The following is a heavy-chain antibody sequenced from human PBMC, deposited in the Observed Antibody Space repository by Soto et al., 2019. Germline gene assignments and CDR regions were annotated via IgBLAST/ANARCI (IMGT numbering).Heavy chain of an antibody. V-gene: IGHV4-59*01. Sequence: SETLSLTCTVSGGSISSYYWSWIRQPPGKGLEWIGYIYYSGSTNYNPSLKSRVTISVDTSKNQFSLKLSSVTAADTAVYYCAGMGYSIYYYGMDVWGQGTTVTVSS. CDR1: GGSISSYY. CDR3: AGMGYSIYYYGMDV. D-gene: IGHD6-13*01. J-gene: IGHJ6*02. CDR2: IYYSGST.